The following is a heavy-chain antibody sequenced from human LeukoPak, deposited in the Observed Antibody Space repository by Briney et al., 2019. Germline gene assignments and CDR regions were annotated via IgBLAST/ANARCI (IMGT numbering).Heavy chain of an antibody. J-gene: IGHJ3*02. CDR3: ARGPSYYYDSSGYYPSLDAFDI. D-gene: IGHD3-22*01. Sequence: GASVKVSCKASGYTFHGYYMHWVRQAPGQGLEWMGWINPNSGGTNYAQKFQGRVTMTRDTSISTAYMELSRLRSDDTAVYYRARGPSYYYDSSGYYPSLDAFDIWGQGTMVTVSS. CDR1: GYTFHGYY. V-gene: IGHV1-2*02. CDR2: INPNSGGT.